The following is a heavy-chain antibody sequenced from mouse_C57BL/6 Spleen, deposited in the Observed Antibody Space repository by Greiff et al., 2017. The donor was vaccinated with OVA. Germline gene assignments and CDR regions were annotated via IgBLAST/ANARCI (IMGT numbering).Heavy chain of an antibody. Sequence: QVQLKQPGAELVRPGSSVKLSCKASGYTFTSYWMHWVKQRPIQGLEWIGNIDPSDSETHYNQKFKDKATLTVDKSSSTAYMQLSSLTSEDSAVYYCARKSNYPSYAMDYWGQGTSVTVSS. CDR3: ARKSNYPSYAMDY. D-gene: IGHD2-5*01. V-gene: IGHV1-52*01. CDR2: IDPSDSET. CDR1: GYTFTSYW. J-gene: IGHJ4*01.